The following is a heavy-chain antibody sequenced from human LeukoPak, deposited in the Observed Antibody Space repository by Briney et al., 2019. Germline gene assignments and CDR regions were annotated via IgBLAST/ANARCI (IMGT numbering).Heavy chain of an antibody. J-gene: IGHJ4*02. CDR2: TYYRSKWYN. V-gene: IGHV6-1*01. D-gene: IGHD6-19*01. CDR1: GDSVSRNSAA. CDR3: ARVEQWLANDHHKPFDY. Sequence: SQTLSLTCAISGDSVSRNSAAWNWIRQSPSRGLEWLGRTYYRSKWYNDYAVSVKSRITINPDTSKNQFSLQLNSVTPEDTAVYYCARVEQWLANDHHKPFDYWGQGTLVTVSS.